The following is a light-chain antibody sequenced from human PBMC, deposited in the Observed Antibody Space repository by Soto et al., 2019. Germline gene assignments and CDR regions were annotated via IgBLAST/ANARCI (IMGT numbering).Light chain of an antibody. CDR2: DAS. CDR1: QSISSW. Sequence: DIQMTQSPSTLSASVGDIVTITCRASQSISSWLAWYQQKPGKAPKLLIYDASSLESGVPSRFSGSGSGTAFTLTISSLQPDDFATYYCQQSDSIPINFGQGTRLEIK. CDR3: QQSDSIPIN. J-gene: IGKJ5*01. V-gene: IGKV1-5*01.